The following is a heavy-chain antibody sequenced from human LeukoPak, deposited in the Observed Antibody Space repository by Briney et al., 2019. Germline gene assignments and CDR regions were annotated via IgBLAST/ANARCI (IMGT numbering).Heavy chain of an antibody. Sequence: GGSLRPSCAASGFTFSSYSMNWVRQAPGKGLEWVSSISSSSSYIYYADSVKGRFTISRDNAKNTLYLQMNSLRAEDTAVYYCARVGYCSSTSCYAVDYWGQGTLVTVSS. V-gene: IGHV3-21*01. CDR3: ARVGYCSSTSCYAVDY. CDR2: ISSSSSYI. D-gene: IGHD2-2*01. J-gene: IGHJ4*02. CDR1: GFTFSSYS.